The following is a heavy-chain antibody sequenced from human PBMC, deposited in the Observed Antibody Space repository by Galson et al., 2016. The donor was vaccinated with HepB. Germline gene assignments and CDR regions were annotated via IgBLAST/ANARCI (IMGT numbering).Heavy chain of an antibody. CDR1: GYTFTSYG. Sequence: SVKVSCKASGYTFTSYGINWVRQAPGQGLEWMGWISAYNGNTNYAQNFKGRVTMTTDTSAFTAYMELMSLRSDDTAVYYCARDPAPAAPRNWFDPWGQGTLVTVSS. J-gene: IGHJ5*02. V-gene: IGHV1-18*01. D-gene: IGHD2-2*01. CDR3: ARDPAPAAPRNWFDP. CDR2: ISAYNGNT.